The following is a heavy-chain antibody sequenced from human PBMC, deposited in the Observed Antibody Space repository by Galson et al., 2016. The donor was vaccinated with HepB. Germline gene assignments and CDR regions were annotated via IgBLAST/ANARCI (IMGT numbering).Heavy chain of an antibody. Sequence: LSLTCSVSGGPINKNWWSWVRQPPGKGLEWIGEVWHGGSTSYNPSLKSRVAMSVDTSKNQLSLRLNSVTAADAGVYYCAGSGSYCIVHWGQGSLVTVSS. CDR1: GGPINKNW. J-gene: IGHJ4*02. D-gene: IGHD1-26*01. CDR2: VWHGGST. V-gene: IGHV4-4*02. CDR3: AGSGSYCIVH.